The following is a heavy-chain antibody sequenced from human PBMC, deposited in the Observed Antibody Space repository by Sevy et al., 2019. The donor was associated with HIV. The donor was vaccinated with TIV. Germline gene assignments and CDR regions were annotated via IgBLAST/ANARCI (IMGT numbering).Heavy chain of an antibody. CDR2: INGRGGSA. CDR1: GFTFSSFA. CDR3: ARPTPRIAPSSAAFFDY. J-gene: IGHJ4*02. Sequence: GGSLRLSCAASGFTFSSFAMSWVRHIPGKGLEWVSTINGRGGSAYYADSVKGRFTLSRDNSNNTVFLQMNRLRDEDTAVYYCARPTPRIAPSSAAFFDYWGQGILVTVSS. D-gene: IGHD1-26*01. V-gene: IGHV3-23*01.